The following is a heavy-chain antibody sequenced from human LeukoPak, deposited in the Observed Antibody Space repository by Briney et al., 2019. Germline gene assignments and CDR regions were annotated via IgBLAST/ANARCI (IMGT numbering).Heavy chain of an antibody. CDR3: AKVRKETVRGGDCYVFDY. J-gene: IGHJ4*02. D-gene: IGHD2-21*02. Sequence: SSETLSLTCTVSGGSISSHSWSWIRQPPGKGLEWIANIYYSGNTNYNPSLKSRITISVDTSRNQFSLKLSSVTAADTALYYCAKVRKETVRGGDCYVFDYWGQGTLVTVSS. CDR2: IYYSGNT. V-gene: IGHV4-59*11. CDR1: GGSISSHS.